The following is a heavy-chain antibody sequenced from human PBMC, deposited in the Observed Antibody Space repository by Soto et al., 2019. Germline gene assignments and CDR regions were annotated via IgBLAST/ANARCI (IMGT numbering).Heavy chain of an antibody. V-gene: IGHV1-69*01. Sequence: QVQLVQSGAEVKKPGSSVKVSCKASGGTFSKSGISWVRQAPGQGLECMGVIMPTSGRPDYAQKFQGRLIITADESTRTAYLELSCLSSEDTSVYYCARTTITGNSPPRGFFDLWGRGTLVTVSS. J-gene: IGHJ2*01. D-gene: IGHD1-20*01. CDR2: IMPTSGRP. CDR1: GGTFSKSG. CDR3: ARTTITGNSPPRGFFDL.